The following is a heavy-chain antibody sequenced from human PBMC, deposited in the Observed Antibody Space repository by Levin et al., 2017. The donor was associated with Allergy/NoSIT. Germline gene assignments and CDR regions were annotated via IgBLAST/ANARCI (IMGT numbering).Heavy chain of an antibody. V-gene: IGHV3-30*18. D-gene: IGHD3-10*01. CDR3: AKGLETYGSGSYYNT. J-gene: IGHJ4*02. Sequence: LSLTCAASGFTFSSYGMHWVRQAPGKGLEWVAVISYDGSNKYYADSVKGRFTISRDNSKNTLYLQMNSLRAEDTAVYYCAKGLETYGSGSYYNTWGQGTLVTVSS. CDR1: GFTFSSYG. CDR2: ISYDGSNK.